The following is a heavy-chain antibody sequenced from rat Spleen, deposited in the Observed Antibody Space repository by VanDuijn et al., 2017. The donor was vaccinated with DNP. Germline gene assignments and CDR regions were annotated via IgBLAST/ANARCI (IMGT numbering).Heavy chain of an antibody. Sequence: EVKLVESGGGLVQPGRSLKLSCAASGFNFNDHWMGWVRQAPGKGLEWIGQINKDSSTINYILSLKDKFTISRDNAQNNLYLQMDKLGSDDSPIYCCTTSLGGYGWYFDSWGPGTMVTVSS. D-gene: IGHD1-11*01. CDR3: TTSLGGYGWYFDS. J-gene: IGHJ1*01. V-gene: IGHV4-2*01. CDR2: INKDSSTI. CDR1: GFNFNDHW.